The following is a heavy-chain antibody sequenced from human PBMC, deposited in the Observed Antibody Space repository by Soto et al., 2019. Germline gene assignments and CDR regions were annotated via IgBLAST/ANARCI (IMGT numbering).Heavy chain of an antibody. CDR1: GGSVSSGSSY. CDR2: IYYSGST. J-gene: IGHJ1*01. V-gene: IGHV4-61*01. CDR3: ARDHDGGNPFIFQH. Sequence: SETLSLTCTVSGGSVSSGSSYWRWIRQPPGKGLEWIGYIYYSGSTNYNPSLKSRVTISVDTSKNQFSLKLSSVTAADTAVYYCARDHDGGNPFIFQHWGQGTRVTVSS. D-gene: IGHD2-15*01.